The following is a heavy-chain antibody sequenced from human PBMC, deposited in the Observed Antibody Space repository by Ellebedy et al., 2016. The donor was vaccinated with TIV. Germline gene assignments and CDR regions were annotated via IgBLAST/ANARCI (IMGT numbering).Heavy chain of an antibody. CDR3: ARMTYGDFGGNLDY. V-gene: IGHV2-70*20. CDR1: GFSFSTSGMC. CDR2: IDWNDNK. D-gene: IGHD4-23*01. J-gene: IGHJ4*02. Sequence: SGPTLVXPQETLTLTCTFSGFSFSTSGMCVTWVRQPPGKALEWLALIDWNDNKYYSTSLTRLTISKDTSKNRVVLIMTEMDPVDTATYYCARMTYGDFGGNLDYWGQGTPVTVSS.